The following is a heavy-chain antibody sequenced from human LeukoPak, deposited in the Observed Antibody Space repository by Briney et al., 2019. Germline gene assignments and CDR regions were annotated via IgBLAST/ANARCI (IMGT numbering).Heavy chain of an antibody. CDR3: ARGRGYLDY. CDR1: GGSISSYY. CDR2: IYYTGGT. V-gene: IGHV4-59*01. J-gene: IGHJ4*02. D-gene: IGHD3-16*01. Sequence: ASETLSLTCTVSGGSISSYYWSWIRQPPGKGLEWIGYIYYTGGTNYNPSLKSRVTMSVDTSKNQFSLKLTSVTAADTAVYYCARGRGYLDYWGQGTLVTVSS.